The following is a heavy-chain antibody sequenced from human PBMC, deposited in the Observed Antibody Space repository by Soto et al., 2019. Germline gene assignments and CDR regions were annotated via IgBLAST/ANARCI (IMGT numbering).Heavy chain of an antibody. CDR2: IVLGNGNT. CDR3: ATRIGNIGWYWLDT. J-gene: IGHJ5*02. CDR1: GFTFSSSA. V-gene: IGHV1-58*01. Sequence: ASVKVSCKASGFTFSSSAVQWVRQARGQRLEWIGWIVLGNGNTNYAQKFQERVTITRDMSTSTAYMEVRSLTSEDTAVYYCATRIGNIGWYWLDTWGQGTLVTVSS. D-gene: IGHD6-19*01.